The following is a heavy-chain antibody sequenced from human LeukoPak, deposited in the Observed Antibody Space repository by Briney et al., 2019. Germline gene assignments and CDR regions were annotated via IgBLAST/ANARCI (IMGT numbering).Heavy chain of an antibody. D-gene: IGHD2/OR15-2a*01. CDR2: ISSNGDST. CDR3: ARGLSGGLILSHLDY. CDR1: GFTFMIYA. J-gene: IGHJ4*02. V-gene: IGHV3-64*01. Sequence: PGGSLRLSCAASGFTFMIYAMHWVRQAPGKGLEYVSGISSNGDSTYYPNSMKGRFIISRDNSKNTLYLQVGSLRAEDMAVYYCARGLSGGLILSHLDYWGQGTLVTVSS.